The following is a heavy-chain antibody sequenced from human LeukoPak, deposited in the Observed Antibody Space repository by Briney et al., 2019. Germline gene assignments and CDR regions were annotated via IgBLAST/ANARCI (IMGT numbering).Heavy chain of an antibody. CDR3: ARDVSDENDSASRIHLDY. J-gene: IGHJ4*02. V-gene: IGHV3-7*01. CDR1: GFTFSRYW. D-gene: IGHD2-15*01. CDR2: IQQDGWEK. Sequence: GGALRLSCAASGFTFSRYWLTWVRQAPGKGLEGVANIQQDGWEKHYVDAVKGRFTISRDNAKNSLYLQMNRLRAEDTAMYYCARDVSDENDSASRIHLDYWGQGTLVTVSS.